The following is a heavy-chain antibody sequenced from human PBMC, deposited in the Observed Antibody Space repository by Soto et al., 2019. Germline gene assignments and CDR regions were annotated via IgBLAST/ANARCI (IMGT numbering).Heavy chain of an antibody. V-gene: IGHV1-46*01. Sequence: ASVKVSCKASGYTFTSYYMHWVRQAPGQGLEWMGIINPSGGSTSYAQKFQGRVTMTRDTSTSIVYMELSSLRSEDTAVYYCARKASVASEITPAQNWFDPWGQGNLVTVSS. CDR2: INPSGGST. D-gene: IGHD6-6*01. CDR1: GYTFTSYY. J-gene: IGHJ5*02. CDR3: ARKASVASEITPAQNWFDP.